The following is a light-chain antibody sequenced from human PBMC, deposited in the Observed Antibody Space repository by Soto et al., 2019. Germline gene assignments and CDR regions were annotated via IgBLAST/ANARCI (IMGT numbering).Light chain of an antibody. CDR2: AAS. CDR3: QQSYTTPLT. J-gene: IGKJ4*01. Sequence: DIQMTHSPSSLSASVGDRVTITCRASQSISSYLNWYQQKPGKAPKLLIYAASNLQSGVPSRFSGSGSGTDFTLTISSLQPEDFATYHCQQSYTTPLTFGGGTKVDIK. CDR1: QSISSY. V-gene: IGKV1-39*01.